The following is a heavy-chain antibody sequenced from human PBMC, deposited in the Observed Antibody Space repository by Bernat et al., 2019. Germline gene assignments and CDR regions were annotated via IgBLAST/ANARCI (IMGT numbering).Heavy chain of an antibody. J-gene: IGHJ4*02. CDR1: GGSISSGSYH. CDR2: VYYSGST. CDR3: ARRKHHDY. V-gene: IGHV4-39*01. Sequence: QLQLQESGPGLVKPSETLSLTCTVSGGSISSGSYHWGWIRQPPGKGLEWIGSVYYSGSTYYNPSLKSRVTISVDTSKNQFPLKLSSVTAADTAVYYCARRKHHDYWGQGTLVTVSS.